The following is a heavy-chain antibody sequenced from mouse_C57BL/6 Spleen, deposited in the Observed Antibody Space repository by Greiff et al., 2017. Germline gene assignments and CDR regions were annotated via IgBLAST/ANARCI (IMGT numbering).Heavy chain of an antibody. CDR1: GYTFTSYW. CDR3: ARGGTKCYFDY. J-gene: IGHJ2*01. V-gene: IGHV1-69*01. Sequence: QVQLQQPGAELVMPGASVKLSCKASGYTFTSYWMHWVKQRPGQGLEWIGEIDPSDSYTNYNQKFKGKSTLTVDKSSSTAYMQLSSLTSEDSAVYYCARGGTKCYFDYWGQGTTLTVSS. D-gene: IGHD2-14*01. CDR2: IDPSDSYT.